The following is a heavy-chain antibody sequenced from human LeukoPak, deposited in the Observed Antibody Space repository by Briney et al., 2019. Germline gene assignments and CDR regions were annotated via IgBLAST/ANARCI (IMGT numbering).Heavy chain of an antibody. J-gene: IGHJ6*03. Sequence: GASVKVSCKASGYTFTSYDTNWVRQATGQGLEWMGWMNPNSGNTGYAQKFQGRVTMTRNTSISTAYMELSSLRSEDTAVYYCARVPGGPRRYYYMDVWGKGTTVTVSS. CDR3: ARVPGGPRRYYYMDV. CDR1: GYTFTSYD. CDR2: MNPNSGNT. V-gene: IGHV1-8*01.